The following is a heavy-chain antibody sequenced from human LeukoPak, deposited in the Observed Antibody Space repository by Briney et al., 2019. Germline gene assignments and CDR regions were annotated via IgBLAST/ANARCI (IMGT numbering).Heavy chain of an antibody. CDR2: ISGGTT. D-gene: IGHD6-19*01. Sequence: GRSLRLSCTASGFTFGDCLMSWFRQAPGKGLEWIGFISGGTTEYAASVKGRFTISRDDSTSIAYLQMSSLTTEDTAVYYCSRGSGWLSVYWGQGTLVTVSS. V-gene: IGHV3-49*03. CDR3: SRGSGWLSVY. J-gene: IGHJ4*02. CDR1: GFTFGDCL.